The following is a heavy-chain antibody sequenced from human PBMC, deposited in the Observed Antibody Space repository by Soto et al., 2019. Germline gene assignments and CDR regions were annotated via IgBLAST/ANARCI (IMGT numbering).Heavy chain of an antibody. CDR1: GGSISSYY. J-gene: IGHJ6*02. CDR3: ARGNCSSPNCYSFSGYYGMDV. D-gene: IGHD2-2*01. V-gene: IGHV4-4*07. CDR2: IYTSGST. Sequence: PSETLCLTCTVSGGSISSYYWSWIRQPAGKGLEWIGRIYTSGSTNYNPSLKSRVTMSLDTSKNQFSLKLTSVTAADTALYYCARGNCSSPNCYSFSGYYGMDVWGQGTTVTVSS.